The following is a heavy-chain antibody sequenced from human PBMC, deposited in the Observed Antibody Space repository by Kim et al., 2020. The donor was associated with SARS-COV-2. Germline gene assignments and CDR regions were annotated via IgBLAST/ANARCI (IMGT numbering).Heavy chain of an antibody. CDR1: GYTFTSYG. J-gene: IGHJ5*02. CDR2: ISAYNGNT. CDR3: AREGYYYGSGSYSKTWFDP. D-gene: IGHD3-10*01. V-gene: IGHV1-18*01. Sequence: ASVKVSCKASGYTFTSYGISWVRQAPGQGLEWMGWISAYNGNTNYAQKLQGRVTMTTDTSTSTAYMELRSLRSDHTAVYYCAREGYYYGSGSYSKTWFDPWGQGTLVTLSS.